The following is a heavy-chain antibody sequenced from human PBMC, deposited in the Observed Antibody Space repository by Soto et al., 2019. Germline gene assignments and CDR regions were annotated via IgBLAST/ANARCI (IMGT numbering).Heavy chain of an antibody. V-gene: IGHV3-23*01. J-gene: IGHJ6*02. D-gene: IGHD3-3*01. CDR3: AKIFFSGGRANYDFWSGHLHKLHYYGMDV. Sequence: EVQLLESGGGLVQPGGSLRLSCAASGFTFSSYAMSWVRQAPGKGLEWVSAISGSGGSTYYADSVKGRFTISRDNSKNTLYLQMNSLRAEDTAVYYCAKIFFSGGRANYDFWSGHLHKLHYYGMDVWGQGTTVTVAS. CDR2: ISGSGGST. CDR1: GFTFSSYA.